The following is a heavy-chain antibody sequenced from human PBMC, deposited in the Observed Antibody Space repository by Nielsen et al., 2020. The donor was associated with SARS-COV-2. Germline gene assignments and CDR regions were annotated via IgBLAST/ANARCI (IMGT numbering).Heavy chain of an antibody. J-gene: IGHJ3*01. V-gene: IGHV3-23*01. CDR3: AKVLVAGTNAFDF. CDR1: GFTFSTYA. Sequence: GGSLRLSCAASGFTFSTYAMNWVRQAPGKGLDWVSGISGSGLNTYYADSVKGRFTISRDNSKNTLFLQMNSLRAEDTAVYYCAKVLVAGTNAFDFWGQGTMVTVSS. CDR2: ISGSGLNT. D-gene: IGHD6-19*01.